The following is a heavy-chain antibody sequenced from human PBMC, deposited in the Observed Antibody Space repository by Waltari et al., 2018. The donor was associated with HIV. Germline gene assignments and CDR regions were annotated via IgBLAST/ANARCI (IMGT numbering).Heavy chain of an antibody. J-gene: IGHJ5*02. V-gene: IGHV3-74*01. D-gene: IGHD3-10*01. CDR1: GFTFRSSW. Sequence: EVQLVESGGGLVKPGGSLRLSCAASGFTFRSSWLTWASQAPGKGLVWVSRINSDGSSTSDADSVKGRFTISRDNAKNTLYLQMNSLRAEDTAVYYCARYYGSGLGGFDPWGQGTLVTVSS. CDR3: ARYYGSGLGGFDP. CDR2: INSDGSST.